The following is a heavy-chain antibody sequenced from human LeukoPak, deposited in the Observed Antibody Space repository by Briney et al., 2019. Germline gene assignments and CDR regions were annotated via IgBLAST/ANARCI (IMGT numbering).Heavy chain of an antibody. CDR3: ARVYSSSSGLNY. D-gene: IGHD6-6*01. CDR2: IGSSSSYI. CDR1: GFTFSTYS. Sequence: GGSLRLSCAASGFTFSTYSMNWVRQAPGKGLEWVSSIGSSSSYIYYADSVKGRFTISRDNAKNSLYLQMNSLRAEDTAVYYCARVYSSSSGLNYWGQGTLVTVSS. V-gene: IGHV3-21*01. J-gene: IGHJ4*02.